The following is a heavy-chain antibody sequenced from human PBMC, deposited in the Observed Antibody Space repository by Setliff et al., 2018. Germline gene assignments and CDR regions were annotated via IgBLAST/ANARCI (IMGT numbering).Heavy chain of an antibody. Sequence: PGGSLRLSCAASGFTFSTAWMNWVRQAPGKGLEWVGRIKGKNDGLATDYAAPVKGRFTISRDDSKNTLYLQMNSLKTEDTAVYYCARNTDLRNGFDYWGQGTLVTVSS. CDR2: IKGKNDGLAT. J-gene: IGHJ4*02. CDR1: GFTFSTAW. CDR3: ARNTDLRNGFDY. V-gene: IGHV3-15*07. D-gene: IGHD5-18*01.